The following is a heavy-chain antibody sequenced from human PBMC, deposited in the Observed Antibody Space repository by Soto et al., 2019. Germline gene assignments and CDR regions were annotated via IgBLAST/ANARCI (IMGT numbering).Heavy chain of an antibody. D-gene: IGHD6-6*01. J-gene: IGHJ3*02. CDR1: GFTFSSYG. Sequence: QVQLVESGGGVVQPGRSLRLSCAASGFTFSSYGMHWVRQAPGKGLEWVAVISYDGSNKYYADSVKGQFTISRDNSKNTLYLQMNSLRAEDTAVYYCAKDQDPYSSSSKGIAFDIWGQGTMVTVSS. CDR2: ISYDGSNK. V-gene: IGHV3-30*18. CDR3: AKDQDPYSSSSKGIAFDI.